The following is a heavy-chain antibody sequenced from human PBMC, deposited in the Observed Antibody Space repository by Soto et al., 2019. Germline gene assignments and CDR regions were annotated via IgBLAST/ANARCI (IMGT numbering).Heavy chain of an antibody. Sequence: GGSLRLSCAASGFIFSDFYMSWIRQAPGKGLEWVANIKQDGSEKYYVDSVKGRFTISRDNAKNSLYLQMNSLRAEDTAVYYCARVKNPYYYYYGMDVWGQGTTVTVSS. CDR3: ARVKNPYYYYYGMDV. CDR1: GFIFSDFY. CDR2: IKQDGSEK. D-gene: IGHD3-22*01. V-gene: IGHV3-7*03. J-gene: IGHJ6*02.